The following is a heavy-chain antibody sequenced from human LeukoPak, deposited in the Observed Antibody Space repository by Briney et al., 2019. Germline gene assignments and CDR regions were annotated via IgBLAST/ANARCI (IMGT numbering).Heavy chain of an antibody. V-gene: IGHV4-30-4*01. CDR3: ARLDGYNYYFDY. J-gene: IGHJ4*02. D-gene: IGHD5-24*01. CDR2: IYYSGST. Sequence: SETLSLTCSVYGVSISSGDYYWSWLRQPPGKGLQWIGYIYYSGSTYYNPSLKSRITISVDTSKNQFSLKLSSVTAADTAVYCCARLDGYNYYFDYWGQGTLVTVSS. CDR1: GVSISSGDYY.